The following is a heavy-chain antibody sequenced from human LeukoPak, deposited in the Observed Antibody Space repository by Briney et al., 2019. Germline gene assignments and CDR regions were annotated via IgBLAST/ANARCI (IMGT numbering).Heavy chain of an antibody. J-gene: IGHJ3*02. V-gene: IGHV4-38-2*01. CDR1: GYSISRGYY. D-gene: IGHD2-2*02. CDR2: FYHRGST. Sequence: SETLSLTCAVSGYSISRGYYWGWIRQPPGTGLEWIGGFYHRGSTYYHPSLKSRVTISVDTSTYQFSLKLSSVTAADTAVYYCARLGYCSSTSCYTTAFDIWGQGTMVTVAS. CDR3: ARLGYCSSTSCYTTAFDI.